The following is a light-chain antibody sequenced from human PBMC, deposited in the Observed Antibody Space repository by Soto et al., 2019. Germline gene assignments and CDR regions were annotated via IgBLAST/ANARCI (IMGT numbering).Light chain of an antibody. J-gene: IGLJ1*01. CDR1: ITDVGTYHL. CDR2: AAT. CDR3: DSYAVGPSHFV. Sequence: TITDVGTYHLVSWDQQYPCKAPRRQTYAATKRPSGVSNRFSGSKSGNTASRTISGLQSYDEADYFCDSYAVGPSHFVCATGTSVTV. V-gene: IGLV2-23*01.